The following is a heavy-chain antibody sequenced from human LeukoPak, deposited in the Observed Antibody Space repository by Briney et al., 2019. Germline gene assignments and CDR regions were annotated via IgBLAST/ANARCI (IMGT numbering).Heavy chain of an antibody. Sequence: GGSLRLSCAASGFIVSSNYMNWVRQAPGKGLEWVSYISSSGSTIYYADSVKGRFTISRDNAKNSLYLQMNSLRAEDTAVYYCAQIQGSWYPPVGYWGQGTLVTVSS. D-gene: IGHD6-13*01. CDR1: GFIVSSNY. V-gene: IGHV3-48*03. CDR2: ISSSGSTI. J-gene: IGHJ4*02. CDR3: AQIQGSWYPPVGY.